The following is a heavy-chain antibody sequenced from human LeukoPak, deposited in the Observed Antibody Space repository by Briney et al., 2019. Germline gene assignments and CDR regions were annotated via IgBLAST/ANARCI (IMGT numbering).Heavy chain of an antibody. CDR2: ISGSGDTT. J-gene: IGHJ4*02. CDR1: GFTFSSYA. Sequence: GGSLRLSCAASGFTFSSYAMSWVRQAPGKGLEWVSAISGSGDTTDFADSVKGRFTISRDNSKNTPYLQMNSLRAEDTAVYYCAKDPYSSSWYPDYWGQGTLVTVSS. D-gene: IGHD6-13*01. V-gene: IGHV3-23*01. CDR3: AKDPYSSSWYPDY.